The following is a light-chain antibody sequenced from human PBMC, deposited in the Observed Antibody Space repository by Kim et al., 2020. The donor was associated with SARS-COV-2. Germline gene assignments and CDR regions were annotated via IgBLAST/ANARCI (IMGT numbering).Light chain of an antibody. CDR3: TSYRSSGYV. V-gene: IGLV2-14*03. CDR1: SSDVGGYNY. Sequence: QSVLTQPASVSGSPGQSITISCSGTSSDVGGYNYVSWYQQYAGKAPKPMIYDVFKRPSGVSNRFSGSKSGNTASLTISGLQAEDGADYYCTSYRSSGYVFGSGNKVTVL. J-gene: IGLJ1*01. CDR2: DVF.